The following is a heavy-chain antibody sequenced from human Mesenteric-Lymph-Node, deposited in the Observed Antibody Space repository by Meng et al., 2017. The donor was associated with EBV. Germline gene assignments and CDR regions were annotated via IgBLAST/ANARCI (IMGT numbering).Heavy chain of an antibody. D-gene: IGHD6-19*01. Sequence: VPPAEPGAEQVRPSVARALTGAVSGGSSSSNNWGKWVHQPPGQGLEWIGEIYDGGFTNYTPSLKSRVTISLDKSKNQFSLKLSSVTAADTAVYYCARKDGNGWWYFDLWGRGTLVTVSS. J-gene: IGHJ2*01. CDR3: ARKDGNGWWYFDL. V-gene: IGHV4-4*02. CDR1: GGSSSSNNW. CDR2: IYDGGFT.